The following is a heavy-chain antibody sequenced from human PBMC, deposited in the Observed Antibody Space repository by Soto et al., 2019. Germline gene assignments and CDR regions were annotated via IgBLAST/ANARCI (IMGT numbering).Heavy chain of an antibody. CDR3: AKRPLTAAGFDY. J-gene: IGHJ4*02. Sequence: VQLLESGGGLVQPGGSLRLSCAASGFTFSNYAMTWVRQAPGKGLEWVSVITGSGGGTYFVDSVKGRFTISRDNSKTTVYLQMNSLRAEDTAVYYCAKRPLTAAGFDYWGQGTLVTVSS. CDR1: GFTFSNYA. V-gene: IGHV3-23*01. CDR2: ITGSGGGT. D-gene: IGHD6-13*01.